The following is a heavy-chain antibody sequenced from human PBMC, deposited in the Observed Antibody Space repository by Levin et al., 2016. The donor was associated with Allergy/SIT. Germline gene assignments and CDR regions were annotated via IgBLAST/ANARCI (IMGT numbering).Heavy chain of an antibody. CDR3: ARARWEQQSRYWFDP. J-gene: IGHJ5*02. D-gene: IGHD1-26*01. Sequence: WIRQPPGKGLEWVSYISSSGSTIYYADSVKGRFTISRDNAKNSLYLQMNSLRAEDTAVYYCARARWEQQSRYWFDPWGQGTLVTVSS. CDR2: ISSSGSTI. V-gene: IGHV3-11*01.